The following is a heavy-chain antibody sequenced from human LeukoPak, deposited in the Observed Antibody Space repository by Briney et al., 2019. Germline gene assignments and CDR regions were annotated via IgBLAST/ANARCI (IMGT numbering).Heavy chain of an antibody. J-gene: IGHJ4*02. Sequence: PVRSLRLSCAASGITFSSHGMHWVRQAPGKGLEWVTVISYDGSSKYYADSVKGRFTISRDNSKNTLYLQMNSLRAEDTAVYYCGKDYCSSTSCPLDYWGQGTLVTVSS. CDR1: GITFSSHG. D-gene: IGHD2-2*01. CDR2: ISYDGSSK. CDR3: GKDYCSSTSCPLDY. V-gene: IGHV3-30*18.